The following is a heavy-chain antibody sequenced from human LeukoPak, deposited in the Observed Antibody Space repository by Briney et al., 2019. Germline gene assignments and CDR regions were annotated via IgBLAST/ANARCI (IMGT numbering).Heavy chain of an antibody. CDR3: ARGGRANGVYDAFDI. CDR2: ISSSNSYI. V-gene: IGHV3-21*01. Sequence: GGSLRLSCAASGFTFNTYNMNWVRQAPGQGLEWVSSISSSNSYIYYADSVKGRFTISRDNAKNSLYLQMNTLRAEDTALYYCARGGRANGVYDAFDIWGQGTIVTVSS. D-gene: IGHD2-8*01. CDR1: GFTFNTYN. J-gene: IGHJ3*02.